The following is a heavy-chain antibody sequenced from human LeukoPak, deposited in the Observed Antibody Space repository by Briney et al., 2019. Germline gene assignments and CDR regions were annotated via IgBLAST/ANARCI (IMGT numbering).Heavy chain of an antibody. CDR1: GFTFSSYA. CDR3: ARDYYDSSGYYYPNFDY. CDR2: IWYDGSNK. D-gene: IGHD3-22*01. J-gene: IGHJ4*02. Sequence: GGSLRLSCAASGFTFSSYAMHWVRQAPGKGLEWVAVIWYDGSNKYYADSVKGQFTISRDNSKNTLYLQMNSLRAEDTAVYYCARDYYDSSGYYYPNFDYWGQGTLVTVSS. V-gene: IGHV3-33*08.